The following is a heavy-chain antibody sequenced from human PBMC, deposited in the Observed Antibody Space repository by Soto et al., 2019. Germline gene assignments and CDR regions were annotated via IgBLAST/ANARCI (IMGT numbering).Heavy chain of an antibody. Sequence: DSVKGRFTISRDNSKNTLYLQMNSLRVEDTAVYYCARDPSYYESSGYYFYFDYWGQGTLDTVSS. D-gene: IGHD3-22*01. J-gene: IGHJ4*02. V-gene: IGHV3-30*01. CDR3: ARDPSYYESSGYYFYFDY.